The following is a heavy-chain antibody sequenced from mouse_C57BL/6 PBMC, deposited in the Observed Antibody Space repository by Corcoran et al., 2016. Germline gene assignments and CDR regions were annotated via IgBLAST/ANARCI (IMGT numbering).Heavy chain of an antibody. CDR3: ARGSYWYFDV. J-gene: IGHJ1*03. Sequence: DVQLQESGPGLVKPSQSLSLTCSVTGYSITSGYYWNWIRQFPGNKLEWMGYISYDGSNNYNPSLKNRISITRDTSKNQFFLKLNSVTTEDTATYYYARGSYWYFDVWGTGTTVTVSS. V-gene: IGHV3-6*01. CDR2: ISYDGSN. CDR1: GYSITSGYY.